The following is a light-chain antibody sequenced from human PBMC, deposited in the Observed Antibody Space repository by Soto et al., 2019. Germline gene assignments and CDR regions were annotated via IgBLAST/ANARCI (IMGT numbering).Light chain of an antibody. J-gene: IGKJ3*01. CDR3: QQCDGSPFT. V-gene: IGKV3-20*01. CDR1: QSVRNTY. CDR2: GTS. Sequence: EIVLTQSPGTLSLSPGERATLSCRASQSVRNTYLAWYQQKPGQAPRLVIYGTSTRATGIPDRFSGSGSGTDFALTISRMEPEDFAVYYCQQCDGSPFTFGPGTKVDIK.